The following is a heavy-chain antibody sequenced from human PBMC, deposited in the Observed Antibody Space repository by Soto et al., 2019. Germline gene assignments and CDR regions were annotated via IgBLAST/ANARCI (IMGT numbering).Heavy chain of an antibody. CDR2: ISYDGSNK. CDR3: ARAPTTGTPVSSFTY. J-gene: IGHJ4*02. CDR1: GFTLSSYA. V-gene: IGHV3-30-3*01. D-gene: IGHD4-17*01. Sequence: GGSLRLSCAASGFTLSSYAMHWVRQAPGKGLEWVAVISYDGSNKYYADSVKGRFTISRDNSKNKLYLQMNSLRAEDTTVYYCARAPTTGTPVSSFTYWGQGTWVTVSS.